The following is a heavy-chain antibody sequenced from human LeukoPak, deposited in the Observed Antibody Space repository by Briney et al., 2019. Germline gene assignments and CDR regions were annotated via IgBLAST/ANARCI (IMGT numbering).Heavy chain of an antibody. J-gene: IGHJ4*02. CDR3: AKDRYSSTSCYTVLDY. V-gene: IGHV3-43D*03. CDR2: ISWDGGST. CDR1: GFTFDDYA. D-gene: IGHD2-2*02. Sequence: GGSLRLSCAASGFTFDDYAMHWVRQAPGKGLEWVSLISWDGGSTYYADSVKGRFTISRDNSKNSLYLQMNSLRAEDTALYYCAKDRYSSTSCYTVLDYWGQGTLVTVSS.